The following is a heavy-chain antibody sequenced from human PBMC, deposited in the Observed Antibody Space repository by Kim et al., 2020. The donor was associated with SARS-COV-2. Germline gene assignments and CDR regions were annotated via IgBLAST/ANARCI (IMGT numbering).Heavy chain of an antibody. D-gene: IGHD3-3*01. CDR1: GYTFTSYA. CDR2: INTNTGNP. V-gene: IGHV7-4-1*02. CDR3: AREGSITIFGVVIIYSYWFDP. J-gene: IGHJ5*02. Sequence: ASVKVSCKASGYTFTSYAMNWVRQAPGQGLEWMGWINTNTGNPTYAQGFTGRFVFSLDTSVSTAYLQISSLKAEDTAVYYCAREGSITIFGVVIIYSYWFDPWGQGTLVTVSS.